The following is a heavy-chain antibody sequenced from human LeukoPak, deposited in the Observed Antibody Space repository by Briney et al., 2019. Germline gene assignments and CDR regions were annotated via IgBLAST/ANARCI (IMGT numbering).Heavy chain of an antibody. Sequence: SETLSLTCTVSGVSITNYYWSWIRQSAGKGLEWIGRIYSSGSTNYNPSLKSRVTMSVDTSKNQFSLKLSSVTAADTAVYYCARDFSARVSSLVYYYYYYMDVWGKGTTVTVSS. CDR1: GVSITNYY. D-gene: IGHD4-17*01. V-gene: IGHV4-4*07. CDR2: IYSSGST. J-gene: IGHJ6*03. CDR3: ARDFSARVSSLVYYYYYYMDV.